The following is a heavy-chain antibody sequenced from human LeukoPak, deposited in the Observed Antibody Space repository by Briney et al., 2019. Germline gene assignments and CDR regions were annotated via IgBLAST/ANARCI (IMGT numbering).Heavy chain of an antibody. CDR2: IIRIFGTA. D-gene: IGHD2-21*02. CDR3: ARVLLYCGGDCYNYYFDY. CDR1: GGTFSIYA. J-gene: IGHJ4*02. V-gene: IGHV1-69*01. Sequence: GSSVKVSCKASGGTFSIYAISWVRQAPGQGLGWMGGIIRIFGTANYAQKFQGRVTITADESTSTAYMELSSLRSVDTAVYYCARVLLYCGGDCYNYYFDYWGQGTLVTVSS.